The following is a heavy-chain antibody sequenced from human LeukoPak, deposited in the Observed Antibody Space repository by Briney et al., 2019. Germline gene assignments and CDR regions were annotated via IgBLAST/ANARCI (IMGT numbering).Heavy chain of an antibody. CDR1: GYTFTSYG. D-gene: IGHD3-9*01. Sequence: ASVKVSCKASGYTFTSYGISWVRQATGQGLEWMGWMNPNSGNTGYAQKFQGRVTMTRNTSISTAYMEVSSLRSEDTAVYYCARGRNILTGYYTLNWFDPWGQGTLVTVSS. V-gene: IGHV1-8*02. CDR3: ARGRNILTGYYTLNWFDP. CDR2: MNPNSGNT. J-gene: IGHJ5*02.